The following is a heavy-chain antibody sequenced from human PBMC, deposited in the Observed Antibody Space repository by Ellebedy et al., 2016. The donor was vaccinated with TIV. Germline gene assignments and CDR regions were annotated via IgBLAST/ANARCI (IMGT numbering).Heavy chain of an antibody. CDR3: ARDYYGSGSYSSD. J-gene: IGHJ4*02. CDR2: LSSSTTYT. D-gene: IGHD3-10*01. Sequence: GESLKISCAASGFTFSDYYRSWIRQAPGKGLEWISYLSSSTTYTNYADPVKGRFTISRDNAKNSLYLRMNSLRAEDTAVYYCARDYYGSGSYSSDWGQGTLVTVSS. CDR1: GFTFSDYY. V-gene: IGHV3-11*06.